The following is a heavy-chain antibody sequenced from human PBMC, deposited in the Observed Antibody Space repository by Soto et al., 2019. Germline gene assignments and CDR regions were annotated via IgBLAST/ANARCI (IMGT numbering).Heavy chain of an antibody. CDR2: IVVGSGIT. CDR1: GLTVRTSA. CDR3: VAGAYRVSYYYYGMDV. Sequence: AASVKVSCRASGLTVRTSAVQWVRQGRGQRLEWVGWIVVGSGITNYAKEFQERVIITRDMSTGTAYMELSSMTYEDTAVYYCVAGAYRVSYYYYGMDVWG. V-gene: IGHV1-58*01. J-gene: IGHJ6*02. D-gene: IGHD3-16*01.